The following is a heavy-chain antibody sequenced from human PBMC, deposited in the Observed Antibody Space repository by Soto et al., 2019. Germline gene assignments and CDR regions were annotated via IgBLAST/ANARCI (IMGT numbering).Heavy chain of an antibody. Sequence: QVQLVQSGTEVKKPGSSVKVSCKASGGTFRNYPINWVRQAPGQGLEWMGSIFPLTDIPDYAQNFQARLTISADKSTSTAYMELGSLTSDDTAMYFCARGPLVVLNYFESWGQGTIVTVSS. CDR3: ARGPLVVLNYFES. CDR2: IFPLTDIP. J-gene: IGHJ4*02. CDR1: GGTFRNYP. V-gene: IGHV1-69*02.